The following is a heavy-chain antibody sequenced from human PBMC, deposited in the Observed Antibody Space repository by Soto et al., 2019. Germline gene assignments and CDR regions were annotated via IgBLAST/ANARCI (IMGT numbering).Heavy chain of an antibody. CDR1: GGSISSYY. CDR2: IYYSGST. Sequence: QVQLQESGPGLVKPSETLSLTCTVSGGSISSYYWSWIRQPPGKGLEWIGYIYYSGSTNYNPSLKGRVTISVETSKNQFSLTLSSVTAADTAVYYCARGTYYYDSSGYFVDPDAPSGWFAPWGQGTLVTVSS. V-gene: IGHV4-59*01. D-gene: IGHD3-22*01. CDR3: ARGTYYYDSSGYFVDPDAPSGWFAP. J-gene: IGHJ5*02.